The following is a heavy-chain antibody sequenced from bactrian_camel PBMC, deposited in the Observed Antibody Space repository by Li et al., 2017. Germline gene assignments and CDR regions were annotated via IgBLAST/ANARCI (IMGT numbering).Heavy chain of an antibody. D-gene: IGHD5*01. Sequence: HVQLVESGGGSVQAGGSLRLSCTASGYTRQLGCMAWFRQAPGKEREGVISTTSGGYTSYNAAVKGRFTISQDNAKSTVYLQMNSLKPEDTAMYYCAADRFIGYLGACDNYWGQGTQVTVS. V-gene: IGHV3S53*01. CDR2: TTSGGYT. CDR3: AADRFIGYLGACDNY. CDR1: GYTRQLGC. J-gene: IGHJ4*01.